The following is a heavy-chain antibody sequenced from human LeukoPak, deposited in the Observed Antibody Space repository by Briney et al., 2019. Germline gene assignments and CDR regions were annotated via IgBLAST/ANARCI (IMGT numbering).Heavy chain of an antibody. CDR1: GFTFGDYA. J-gene: IGHJ3*02. CDR3: TQMRGQLWLIDAFDM. V-gene: IGHV3-49*04. Sequence: SGGSLRLSCTTSGFTFGDYAMSWVRQAPGNGLEWVAFIRSNAYGGTTEYAASVRGRFTISRDDSKTIAYLQMNSLKTEDTAVYYCTQMRGQLWLIDAFDMWGQGSMVTVSS. CDR2: IRSNAYGGTT. D-gene: IGHD5-18*01.